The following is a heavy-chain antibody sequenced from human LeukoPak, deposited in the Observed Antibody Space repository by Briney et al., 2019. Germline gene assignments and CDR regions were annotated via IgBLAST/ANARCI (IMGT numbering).Heavy chain of an antibody. D-gene: IGHD1-14*01. J-gene: IGHJ6*03. V-gene: IGHV4-38-2*02. Sequence: PSETLSLTCNVSGYSISSGYYWAWIRQSPGKGLEWIGSINHSGSTNYNPSLKSRVTISVDTSKNQFSLKLSSVTAADTAVYYCARPLIRNRYDPGGNRYYMDVWGKGTTVTVSS. CDR3: ARPLIRNRYDPGGNRYYMDV. CDR1: GYSISSGYY. CDR2: INHSGST.